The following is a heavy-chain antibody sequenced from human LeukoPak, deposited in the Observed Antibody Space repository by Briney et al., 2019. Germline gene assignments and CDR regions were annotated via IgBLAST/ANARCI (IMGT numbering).Heavy chain of an antibody. CDR3: ARVSAYRLDP. CDR2: ISSSSSYI. CDR1: GFTFSSYS. V-gene: IGHV3-21*01. Sequence: GGSLRLPRAASGFTFSSYSMNWVRPAPGKGREWVSSISSSSSYIYYADSVKGRFTISRDNAKNTLYLQMNSLRAEDTAVYYCARVSAYRLDPWGQGTLVTVSS. J-gene: IGHJ5*02. D-gene: IGHD3-16*01.